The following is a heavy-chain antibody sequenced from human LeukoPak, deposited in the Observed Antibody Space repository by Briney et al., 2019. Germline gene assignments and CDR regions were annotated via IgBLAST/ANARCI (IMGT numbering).Heavy chain of an antibody. J-gene: IGHJ4*02. CDR2: ISSSSSYI. V-gene: IGHV3-21*04. D-gene: IGHD6-13*01. CDR3: AKVDSASAAAGGNFDY. CDR1: GFTFSSYS. Sequence: PGGSLRLSCAASGFTFSSYSMNWVRQAPGKGLEWVSSISSSSSYIYYADSVKGRFTISRDNSKNTLYLQMNSLRAEDTAVYYCAKVDSASAAAGGNFDYWGQGTLVTVSS.